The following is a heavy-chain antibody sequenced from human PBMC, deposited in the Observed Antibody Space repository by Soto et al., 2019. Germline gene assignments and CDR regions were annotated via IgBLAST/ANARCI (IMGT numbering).Heavy chain of an antibody. CDR2: ISAYNGNT. Sequence: QVQLVQSGAEVKKPGASVKVSCKASGYTFTSYGISWVRQAPGQGLEWMGWISAYNGNTNYAQKLQGRVTMTTDTSTSTAYMELRSLRSGDTAVYYCARASTPGIAAAGGRYYFDYWGQGTLVTVSS. CDR1: GYTFTSYG. CDR3: ARASTPGIAAAGGRYYFDY. D-gene: IGHD6-13*01. V-gene: IGHV1-18*01. J-gene: IGHJ4*02.